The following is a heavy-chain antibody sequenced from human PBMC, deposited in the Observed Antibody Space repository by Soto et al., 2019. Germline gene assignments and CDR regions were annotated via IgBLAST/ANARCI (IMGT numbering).Heavy chain of an antibody. J-gene: IGHJ4*02. CDR1: GFSCSSYG. Sequence: QVQLVESGGGVVHPGRSLRLSCAASGFSCSSYGMQWGRQSPGKGLEWVAVRSYDGSNKYYSDSVKDRFTISRENSKKTLYLQMNSLRADDTAVYYCVAGQYFFDYCGQGTLVTVSS. CDR3: VAGQYFFDY. V-gene: IGHV3-30*03. CDR2: RSYDGSNK. D-gene: IGHD6-19*01.